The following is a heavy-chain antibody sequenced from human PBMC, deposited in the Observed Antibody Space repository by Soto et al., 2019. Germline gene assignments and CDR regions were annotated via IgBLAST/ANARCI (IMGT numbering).Heavy chain of an antibody. D-gene: IGHD1-1*01. CDR1: GFTFSNYG. V-gene: IGHV3-30*18. CDR2: ISYDGTNK. J-gene: IGHJ4*02. CDR3: AKGEGYAEEMFY. Sequence: QLQLVESGGGVVQPGRSLRLSCEASGFTFSNYGMHWVRQAPGKGLEWVALISYDGTNKYHADSVKGRFTISRDNSKNTLYLQMNSLRAEDTAVYYRAKGEGYAEEMFYWGQGVLVTVSS.